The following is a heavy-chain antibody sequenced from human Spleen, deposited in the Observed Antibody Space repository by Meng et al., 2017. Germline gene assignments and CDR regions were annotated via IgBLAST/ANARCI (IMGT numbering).Heavy chain of an antibody. CDR1: GFSFNDYA. J-gene: IGHJ4*02. Sequence: GESLKISCVSSGFSFNDYAMNWVRQAPGKGLQWVSTISSSGHGRYYADSVKGRFSISRDTSKNTLFLQMNSLRADDTAVYFCTRDHCGGDYYRTGDSGYWGQGTLVTVSS. D-gene: IGHD2-21*02. CDR2: ISSSGHGR. CDR3: TRDHCGGDYYRTGDSGY. V-gene: IGHV3-23*01.